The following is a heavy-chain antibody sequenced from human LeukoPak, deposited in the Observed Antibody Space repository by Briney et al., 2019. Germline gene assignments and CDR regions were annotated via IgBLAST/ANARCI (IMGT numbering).Heavy chain of an antibody. Sequence: PGGSLRLSCAASGFTFSSYEMNWVRQTPGKGLEWLSYISDSGSTIYYTDSVKGRFTISRDNAKNSLYLQMNSLRAEDTAVYYCAKGIAAAGRDYYGMDVWGQGTTVTVS. CDR2: ISDSGSTI. D-gene: IGHD6-13*01. J-gene: IGHJ6*02. CDR3: AKGIAAAGRDYYGMDV. CDR1: GFTFSSYE. V-gene: IGHV3-48*03.